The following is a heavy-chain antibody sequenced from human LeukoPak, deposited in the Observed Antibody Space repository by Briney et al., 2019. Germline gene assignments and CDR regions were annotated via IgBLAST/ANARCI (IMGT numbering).Heavy chain of an antibody. CDR2: ISYDGSNK. V-gene: IGHV3-30*18. J-gene: IGHJ4*02. D-gene: IGHD6-19*01. CDR3: AKDIEEWLVKGGGCFDY. CDR1: GFTFSNSA. Sequence: GGSLRLSCAASGFTFSNSAMHWVRQAPGKGLEWVAVISYDGSNKYYADSVKGRFTISRDNSKNTLYLQMNSLRAEDTAVYYCAKDIEEWLVKGGGCFDYWGQGTRVTVSS.